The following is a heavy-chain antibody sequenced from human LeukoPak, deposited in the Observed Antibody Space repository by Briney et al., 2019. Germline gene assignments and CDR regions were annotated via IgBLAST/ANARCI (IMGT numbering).Heavy chain of an antibody. D-gene: IGHD3-10*02. V-gene: IGHV3-20*04. CDR3: AELGITMIGGV. CDR2: IKWNGDST. Sequence: PGGSLRLSCAASGFSFDDYGMSWVRQAPGKGLEWVSGIKWNGDSTSYADSVKGRCAISRDNAKNSLYLQMNSLRAEDTAVYYCAELGITMIGGVWGKGTTVTISS. J-gene: IGHJ6*04. CDR1: GFSFDDYG.